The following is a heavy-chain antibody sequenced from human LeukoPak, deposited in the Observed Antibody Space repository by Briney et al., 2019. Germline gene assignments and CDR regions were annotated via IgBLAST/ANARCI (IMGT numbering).Heavy chain of an antibody. V-gene: IGHV3-23*01. CDR1: GFTFSSYA. J-gene: IGHJ4*02. D-gene: IGHD3-22*01. Sequence: GGSLRLSCAASGFTFSSYAMSWVRQAPGKGLEWVSATSGSGGSTYYADSVKGRFTISRDNSKNTLYLQMNSLRAEDTAVYYCANFYDSSVYYGYWGQGTLVTVSS. CDR3: ANFYDSSVYYGY. CDR2: TSGSGGST.